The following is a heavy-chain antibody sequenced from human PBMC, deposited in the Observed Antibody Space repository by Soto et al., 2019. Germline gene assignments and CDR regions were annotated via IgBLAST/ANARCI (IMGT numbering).Heavy chain of an antibody. CDR2: IYYSGST. J-gene: IGHJ6*02. CDR3: ARDTFGYSYSVLYYYGMDV. Sequence: QVQLQESGPGLVKPSQTLSLTCTVSGGSISSGGYYWSWIRQHPGKGLEWIGYIYYSGSTYYNPSLKSRVTISVDTSKNQFSLKLSSVTAADTAVYYCARDTFGYSYSVLYYYGMDVWGQGTTVTVSS. CDR1: GGSISSGGYY. V-gene: IGHV4-31*03. D-gene: IGHD5-18*01.